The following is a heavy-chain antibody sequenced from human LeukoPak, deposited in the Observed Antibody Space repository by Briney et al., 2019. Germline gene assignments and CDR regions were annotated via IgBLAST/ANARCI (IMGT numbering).Heavy chain of an antibody. CDR2: IYYSGST. CDR1: GGSISSYY. D-gene: IGHD1-26*01. V-gene: IGHV4-59*01. CDR3: ARVRVGATSPYYFDY. J-gene: IGHJ4*02. Sequence: SETLSLTCTVSGGSISSYYWSWLRQPPGKGLEWVGYIYYSGSTNYNPSLKSRVTISVDTSKNQFSLKLSSVTAADTAVYYCARVRVGATSPYYFDYWGQGTLVTVSS.